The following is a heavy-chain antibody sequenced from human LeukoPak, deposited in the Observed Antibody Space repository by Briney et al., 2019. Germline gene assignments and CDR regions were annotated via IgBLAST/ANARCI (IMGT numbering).Heavy chain of an antibody. CDR3: VLGVGATGRSWAFDY. CDR1: GGSISSSSYY. CDR2: IYYSGST. V-gene: IGHV4-39*01. Sequence: KPSETLSLTCTVSGGSISSSSYYWGWIRQPPGKGLEWIGSIYYSGSTYYNPSLKSRVTISVDTSKNQFSLKLSSVTAADTAVYYCVLGVGATGRSWAFDYWGQGTLVTVSS. J-gene: IGHJ4*02. D-gene: IGHD1-26*01.